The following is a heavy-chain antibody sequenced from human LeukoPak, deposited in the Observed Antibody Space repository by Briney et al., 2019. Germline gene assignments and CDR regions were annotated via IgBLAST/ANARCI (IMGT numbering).Heavy chain of an antibody. J-gene: IGHJ4*02. CDR2: IYHSGST. CDR1: GDSISSSNW. CDR3: ARKYGYSYGYYFDY. V-gene: IGHV4-4*02. D-gene: IGHD5-18*01. Sequence: PSETLSLTCAVFGDSISSSNWWSWVRQPPGKGLEWIGEIYHSGSTNYNPSLKNRVTISVDKSKNQFSLKLSSVTAADTAVYYCARKYGYSYGYYFDYWGQGTLVTVSS.